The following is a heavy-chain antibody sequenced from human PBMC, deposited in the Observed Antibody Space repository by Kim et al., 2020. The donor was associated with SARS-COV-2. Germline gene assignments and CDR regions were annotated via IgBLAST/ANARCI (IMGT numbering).Heavy chain of an antibody. D-gene: IGHD2-21*01. J-gene: IGHJ4*02. V-gene: IGHV4-59*01. CDR2: IYNSRST. Sequence: SETLSLTCLISGDSIGSYYWTWIRQSPGNGLQWIGHIYNSRSTDYNPSLKSRVTISADTSRNQFSLKLHSVTAADTAVYYCVRNRPCVGNSWENCLDSWGQGALVTVSS. CDR1: GDSIGSYY. CDR3: VRNRPCVGNSWENCLDS.